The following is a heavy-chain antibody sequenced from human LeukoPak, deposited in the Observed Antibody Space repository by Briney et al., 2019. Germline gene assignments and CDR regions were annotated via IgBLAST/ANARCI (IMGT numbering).Heavy chain of an antibody. D-gene: IGHD5-12*01. J-gene: IGHJ3*02. CDR2: ISSSSSYI. V-gene: IGHV3-21*01. Sequence: GGSLRLSCAASGFTFSSYSMNWVRQAPGKGLEWVSSISSSSSYIYYADSVKGRFTISRDNAKNSLYLQMNSLRAEDTAVYYCARDGYSGYGYDAFDIWGQGTMVTVSS. CDR3: ARDGYSGYGYDAFDI. CDR1: GFTFSSYS.